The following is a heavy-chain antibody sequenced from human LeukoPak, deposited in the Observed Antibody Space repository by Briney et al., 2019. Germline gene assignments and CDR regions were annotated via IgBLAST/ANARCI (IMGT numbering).Heavy chain of an antibody. CDR1: GFTFSSYS. J-gene: IGHJ6*02. D-gene: IGHD6-13*01. CDR2: ISSSSSYI. V-gene: IGHV3-21*01. CDR3: ARDGEIAAAGGGYYYYGMDV. Sequence: GGSLRLSCAASGFTFSSYSMNWVRQAPGKGLEWVSSISSSSSYIYYADSVKGRFTISRDNAKNSLYLQMNSLRAEDTAVYYCARDGEIAAAGGGYYYYGMDVWGQGTTVTVSS.